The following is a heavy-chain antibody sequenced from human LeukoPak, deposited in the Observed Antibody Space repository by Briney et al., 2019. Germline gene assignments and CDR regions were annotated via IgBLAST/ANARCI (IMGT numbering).Heavy chain of an antibody. D-gene: IGHD6-19*01. CDR3: ATGTYSGGWYYFGY. CDR1: AGSISSYY. V-gene: IGHV4-59*01. J-gene: IGHJ4*02. CDR2: ISYSGST. Sequence: SETLSLTCTVSAGSISSYYWSWIRQPPGKGLEWLGYISYSGSTNYNPSLQSRVTISVDTSKNQFSLKLTSVTAADTAMYYCATGTYSGGWYYFGYWGQGTLVTVSS.